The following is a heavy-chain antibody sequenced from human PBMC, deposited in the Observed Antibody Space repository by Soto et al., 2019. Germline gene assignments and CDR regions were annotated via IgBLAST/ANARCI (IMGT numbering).Heavy chain of an antibody. D-gene: IGHD2-21*02. Sequence: SETLSLTCSVSGDSIRSGGYYWSWIRHHKGKGLEWIGYVYSSGSTYYTPSLKSRVTISVDTSQNQFSLRMSSVTAADPAVYYRARGPPFADSYYYIDNWGQGTLVTVSS. CDR1: GDSIRSGGYY. CDR2: VYSSGST. V-gene: IGHV4-31*03. J-gene: IGHJ4*01. CDR3: ARGPPFADSYYYIDN.